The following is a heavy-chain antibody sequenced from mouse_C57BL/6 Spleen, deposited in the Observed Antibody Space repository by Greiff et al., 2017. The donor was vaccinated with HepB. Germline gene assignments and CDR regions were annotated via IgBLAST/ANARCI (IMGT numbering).Heavy chain of an antibody. D-gene: IGHD2-14*01. V-gene: IGHV1-55*01. CDR2: IYPGSGST. Sequence: QVHVKQSGAELVKPGASVKMSCKASGYTFTSYWITWVKQRPGQGLEWIGDIYPGSGSTNYNEKFKSKATLTVDTSSSTAYMQLSSLTSEDSAVYYCAREVLQGYAMDYWGQGTSVTVSS. CDR1: GYTFTSYW. CDR3: AREVLQGYAMDY. J-gene: IGHJ4*01.